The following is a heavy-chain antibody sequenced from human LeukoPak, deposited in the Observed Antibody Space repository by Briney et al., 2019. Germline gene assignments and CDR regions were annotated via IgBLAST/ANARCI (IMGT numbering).Heavy chain of an antibody. J-gene: IGHJ6*02. CDR1: GYTFSDHY. V-gene: IGHV1-2*02. D-gene: IGHD2-2*01. CDR2: INPSSGDT. Sequence: ASVKVSCKASGYTFSDHYVHWVRQAPGQGLEWMGWINPSSGDTSYAQRFQGRVTLTRDTSISTVYMGLTGLRSDDTAVFYCARDGGYCRSASCSQYFYYGLDVWGQGTTVTVSS. CDR3: ARDGGYCRSASCSQYFYYGLDV.